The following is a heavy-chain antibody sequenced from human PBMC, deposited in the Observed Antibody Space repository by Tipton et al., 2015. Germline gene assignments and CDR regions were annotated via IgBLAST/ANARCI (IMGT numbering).Heavy chain of an antibody. CDR1: GGSISSSSYY. Sequence: TLSLTCTVSGGSISSSSYYWGWIRQPPGKGLEWIGNMYYSGYTYYNPSLKSRLTISVDTSQRQFSLMLTSVTAADTAVYYCATHYDSTGAVEDYWGQGTLVTVSS. V-gene: IGHV4-39*01. D-gene: IGHD3-22*01. J-gene: IGHJ4*02. CDR3: ATHYDSTGAVEDY. CDR2: MYYSGYT.